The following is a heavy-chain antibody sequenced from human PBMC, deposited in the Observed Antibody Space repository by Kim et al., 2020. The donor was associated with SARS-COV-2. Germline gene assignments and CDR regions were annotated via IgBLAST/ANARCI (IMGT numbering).Heavy chain of an antibody. D-gene: IGHD3-3*01. J-gene: IGHJ6*02. Sequence: GGSLRLSCAASGFTFSSYEMNWVRQAPGKGLEWVSYISSSGSTIYYADSVKGRFTISRDNAKNSLYLQMNSLRAEDTAVYYCARVNTIFGVAGYGMDVWGQGTTVTVSS. CDR3: ARVNTIFGVAGYGMDV. CDR2: ISSSGSTI. V-gene: IGHV3-48*03. CDR1: GFTFSSYE.